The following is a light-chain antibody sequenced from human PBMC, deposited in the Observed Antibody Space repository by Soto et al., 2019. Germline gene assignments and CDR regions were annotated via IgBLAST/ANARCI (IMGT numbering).Light chain of an antibody. J-gene: IGKJ1*01. CDR3: QQSYSSPPT. CDR1: QSISGY. Sequence: DIQMTQSPSSLSASVGDRVTITCRASQSISGYLNWYQQKPGKAPKLLIYAASSLQSGVPSRFSGSRSGPDFTLTISSLQPEDFATYYCQQSYSSPPTFGQGTKVDIK. CDR2: AAS. V-gene: IGKV1-39*01.